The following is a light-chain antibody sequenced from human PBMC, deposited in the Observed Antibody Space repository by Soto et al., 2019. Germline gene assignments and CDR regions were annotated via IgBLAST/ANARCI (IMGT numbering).Light chain of an antibody. CDR3: CSYAGSYTLYV. CDR1: SSDVGGYNY. V-gene: IGLV2-11*01. J-gene: IGLJ1*01. CDR2: DVS. Sequence: QPALTQPRSVSGSPGQSVTISCTGTSSDVGGYNYVSWYQQHPGKAPKLMIYDVSKRPSGVPDRFSGSKSGNTASLTISGLQAEDEADYCCCSYAGSYTLYVFGTGTKVTVL.